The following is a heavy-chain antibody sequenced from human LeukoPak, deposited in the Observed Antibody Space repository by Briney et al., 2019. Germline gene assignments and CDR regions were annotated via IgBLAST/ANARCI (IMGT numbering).Heavy chain of an antibody. V-gene: IGHV3-7*01. CDR2: IKQDGSEK. CDR3: ARASMPYCSSTSCFYFDY. D-gene: IGHD2-2*01. Sequence: GGSLRLSCAASGFTFSSYWMSWVRQAPGKGLEWVANIKQDGSEKYYVDSVKGRFTISRDNAKNSLYLQMNSLRAEDTAVYYCARASMPYCSSTSCFYFDYWGQGTLVTVSS. J-gene: IGHJ4*02. CDR1: GFTFSSYW.